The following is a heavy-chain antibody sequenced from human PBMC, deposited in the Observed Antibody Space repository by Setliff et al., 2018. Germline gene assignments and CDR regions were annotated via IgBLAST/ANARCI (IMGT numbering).Heavy chain of an antibody. Sequence: VASVKVSCKASGGTFSTYAINWVRQAPGQGLEWMGGIIPMFGTTNYARKFQGRVTITADESTITAYMELSSLRSEDTAVYYCARVKDCSGGICHRGFHHYMDVWGEGTTVTVSS. D-gene: IGHD2-15*01. CDR2: IIPMFGTT. CDR3: ARVKDCSGGICHRGFHHYMDV. J-gene: IGHJ6*03. CDR1: GGTFSTYA. V-gene: IGHV1-69*13.